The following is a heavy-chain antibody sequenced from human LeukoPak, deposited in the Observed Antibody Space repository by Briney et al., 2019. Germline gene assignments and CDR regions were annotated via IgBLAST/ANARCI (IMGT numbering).Heavy chain of an antibody. CDR3: ARSEVRGVTRGMGY. CDR1: GFTFSSYS. V-gene: IGHV3-48*04. D-gene: IGHD3-10*01. J-gene: IGHJ4*02. CDR2: ISSSSSTI. Sequence: GGSLRLSCAASGFTFSSYSMNWVRQAPGKGLEWVSYISSSSSTIYYADSVKGRFTISRDNAKDSLYLQMNSLRAEDTAVYYCARSEVRGVTRGMGYWGQGTLVTVSS.